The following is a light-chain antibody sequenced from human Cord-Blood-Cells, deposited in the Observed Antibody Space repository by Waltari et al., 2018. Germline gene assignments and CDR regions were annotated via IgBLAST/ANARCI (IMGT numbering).Light chain of an antibody. CDR3: SSYTSSSTYV. V-gene: IGLV2-14*01. CDR2: EVS. J-gene: IGLJ1*01. CDR1: SSDVGGYNY. Sequence: QSALTQPASVSGSPGQSITISCTGTSSDVGGYNYVSWYQQNPGKAPKLMIYEVSNRPSGVGNCFSGSKSGNTAALTISGLQAEDEAEYYCSSYTSSSTYVFGTGTKVTVL.